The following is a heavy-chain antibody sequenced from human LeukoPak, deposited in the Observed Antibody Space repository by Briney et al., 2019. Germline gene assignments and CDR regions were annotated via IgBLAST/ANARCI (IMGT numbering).Heavy chain of an antibody. V-gene: IGHV3-74*01. CDR3: ARDLRGYRDY. CDR1: GFTFSTYW. D-gene: IGHD3-22*01. J-gene: IGHJ4*02. Sequence: GGSLRLSCSASGFTFSTYWVHWVRQVPGKGLVWVSRINPDGSITDYADSVKGRFTISRDNAKNTLYLQMNSLRAEDKAVYFCARDLRGYRDYWGQGTLVTVSS. CDR2: INPDGSIT.